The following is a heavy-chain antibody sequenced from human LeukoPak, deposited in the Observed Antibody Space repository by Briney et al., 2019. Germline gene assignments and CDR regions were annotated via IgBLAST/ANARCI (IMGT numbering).Heavy chain of an antibody. CDR1: GFTFSSYW. CDR3: AKDFLPYYYGMDV. J-gene: IGHJ6*02. CDR2: INSDGSST. Sequence: GGSLRLSCAASGFTFSSYWMHWVRQAPGKGLVWVSRINSDGSSTSYADSVKGRFTISRDNAKNTLYLQMNSLRAEDTALYYCAKDFLPYYYGMDVWGQGTTVTVSS. V-gene: IGHV3-74*01.